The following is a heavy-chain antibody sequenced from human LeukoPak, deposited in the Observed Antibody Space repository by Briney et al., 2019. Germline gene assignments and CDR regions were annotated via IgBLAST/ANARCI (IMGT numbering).Heavy chain of an antibody. CDR2: IGGSGDST. D-gene: IGHD3-22*01. V-gene: IGHV3-23*01. CDR3: AKSRARREGSSGSIDS. CDR1: GFTFSNYA. J-gene: IGHJ4*02. Sequence: PGGSLRLSCAASGFTFSNYAMSWVRQAPGKGLEWVSGIGGSGDSTYYADSVKGRFTISRDNSKNTLYLHMNSLRAEDTAVYYCAKSRARREGSSGSIDSWGQGTLVTVSS.